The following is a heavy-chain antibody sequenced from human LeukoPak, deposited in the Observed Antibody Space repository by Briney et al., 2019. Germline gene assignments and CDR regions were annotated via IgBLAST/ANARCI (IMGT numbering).Heavy chain of an antibody. Sequence: GGSLRLSCSASGFIFSKVWMTWVRQAPGKGLEWVGRIKSKTDGGTTDYAAPVKGRFTISRDDSKNTLYLQMNSLKTEDTAVYYCTTDRGWELLFYWGQGTLVTVSS. CDR1: GFIFSKVW. D-gene: IGHD1-26*01. CDR2: IKSKTDGGTT. CDR3: TTDRGWELLFY. J-gene: IGHJ4*02. V-gene: IGHV3-15*01.